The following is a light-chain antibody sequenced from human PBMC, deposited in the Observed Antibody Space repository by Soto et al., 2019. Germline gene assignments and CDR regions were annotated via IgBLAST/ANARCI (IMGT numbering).Light chain of an antibody. CDR1: QSVGTY. CDR3: QQYNKWPLT. V-gene: IGKV3D-15*01. Sequence: TQSPGTLSLSPWERATLSCRASQSVGTYLAWYQQKPGQAPRLLIYDASNRATGIAARISGSGSGTEFTLTISSLQSEDFAVYYCQQYNKWPLTFGGGTKVDIK. CDR2: DAS. J-gene: IGKJ4*01.